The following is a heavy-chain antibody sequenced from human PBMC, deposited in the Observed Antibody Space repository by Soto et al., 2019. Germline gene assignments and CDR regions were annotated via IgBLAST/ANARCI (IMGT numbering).Heavy chain of an antibody. V-gene: IGHV1-69*12. CDR2: IIPIFGTA. J-gene: IGHJ4*02. Sequence: QVQLVQSGAEVKTPGSSVKVSCKASGGTFSSYAISWVRQAPGQGLEWMGGIIPIFGTANYAQKFQGRVTITADESTSTGYMELSSLRSEDTAVYYCARVGDILTGYAVDYWGQGTLVTVSS. CDR1: GGTFSSYA. CDR3: ARVGDILTGYAVDY. D-gene: IGHD3-9*01.